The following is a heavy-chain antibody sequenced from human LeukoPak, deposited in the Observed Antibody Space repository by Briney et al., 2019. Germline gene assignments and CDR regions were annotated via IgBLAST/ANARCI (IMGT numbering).Heavy chain of an antibody. V-gene: IGHV4-34*01. D-gene: IGHD1-1*01. J-gene: IGHJ6*03. CDR2: INDSGST. CDR3: ARGRVSSSTWYSTYYYYFYMDV. CDR1: GGSFSGYY. Sequence: PSETLSLTCAVYGGSFSGYYWSWIRQPPGKGLEWIGEINDSGSTNYNPSLKSRVAISVDTTNNLFSLRLRSVTAADTAVYFCARGRVSSSTWYSTYYYYFYMDVWGKGTTVTVSS.